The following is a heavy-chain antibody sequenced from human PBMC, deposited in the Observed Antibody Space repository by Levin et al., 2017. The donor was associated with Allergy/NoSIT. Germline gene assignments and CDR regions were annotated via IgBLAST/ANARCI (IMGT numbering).Heavy chain of an antibody. V-gene: IGHV4-59*01. Sequence: SQTLSLTCTVSGGSISSSYWSWIRQTPGKGLEWIGYVSYSASTNYKSSLQSRVTMSIDTSKNQFSLRLISVTAADTAVYYCARTIRSAAGLLLFDCWSQGTLVTVSS. J-gene: IGHJ4*02. CDR2: VSYSAST. D-gene: IGHD6-13*01. CDR3: ARTIRSAAGLLLFDC. CDR1: GGSISSSY.